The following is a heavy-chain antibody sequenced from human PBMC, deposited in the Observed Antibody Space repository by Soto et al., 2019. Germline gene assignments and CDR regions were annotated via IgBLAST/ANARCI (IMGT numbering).Heavy chain of an antibody. Sequence: QVQLVESGGGVVQPGRSLRLSCAASGFTFSSYGMHWVRQAPGKGLEWVAVISYDGSNKYYADSVKGRFTISRDNSKNTLYLQMNSLRAEDTAVYYCAKDQMATITGGSYFDYWCQGTLVTVSS. CDR2: ISYDGSNK. D-gene: IGHD5-12*01. CDR3: AKDQMATITGGSYFDY. J-gene: IGHJ4*02. CDR1: GFTFSSYG. V-gene: IGHV3-30*18.